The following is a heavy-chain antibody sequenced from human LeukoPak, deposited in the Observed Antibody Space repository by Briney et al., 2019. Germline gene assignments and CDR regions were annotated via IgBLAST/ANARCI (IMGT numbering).Heavy chain of an antibody. D-gene: IGHD3-9*01. J-gene: IGHJ4*02. CDR3: ARDPSLFAGYFDY. CDR2: INHSGST. Sequence: SETLSLTCAVYGGSFSGYYWSWIRQPPGKGLEWIGEINHSGSTNYNPSLKSRVTISVDTSKNQFSLKLSSVTAADTAVYFCARDPSLFAGYFDYWGQGALVTVSS. V-gene: IGHV4-34*01. CDR1: GGSFSGYY.